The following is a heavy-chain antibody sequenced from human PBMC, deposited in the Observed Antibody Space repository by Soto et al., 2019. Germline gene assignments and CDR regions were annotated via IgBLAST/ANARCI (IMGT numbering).Heavy chain of an antibody. CDR2: ISYDGSNK. Sequence: SLKISCAASGFTFSSYAMHWVRQAPGKGLEWVAVISYDGSNKYYADSVKGRFTISRDNSKNTLYLQMNSLRAEDTAVYYCARGPYRSGRDAFDIWGQGTMVTVSS. D-gene: IGHD6-25*01. J-gene: IGHJ3*02. CDR1: GFTFSSYA. V-gene: IGHV3-30*04. CDR3: ARGPYRSGRDAFDI.